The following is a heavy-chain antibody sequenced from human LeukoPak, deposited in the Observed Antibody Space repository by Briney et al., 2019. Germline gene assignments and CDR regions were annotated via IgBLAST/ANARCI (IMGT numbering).Heavy chain of an antibody. CDR3: ARAIAAAGYYYGMDV. CDR2: MNPNSGNT. Sequence: ASVKVSCKASGYTFTSYDINWVRQATGQGLEWMGWMNPNSGNTGYAQKFQGRVTMTRNTSISTAYMELSSLRSEDTAVYYCARAIAAAGYYYGMDVWGQGTTVTVSS. J-gene: IGHJ6*02. CDR1: GYTFTSYD. V-gene: IGHV1-8*01. D-gene: IGHD6-13*01.